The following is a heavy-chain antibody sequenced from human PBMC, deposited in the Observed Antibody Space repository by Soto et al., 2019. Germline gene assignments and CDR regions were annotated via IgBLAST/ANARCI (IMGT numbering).Heavy chain of an antibody. J-gene: IGHJ6*02. CDR1: GFTFISNY. CDR2: IYSGGST. Sequence: GSLRLSFASPGFTFISNYMSWVRQAPGKGLEWVSVIYSGGSTYYADSVKGRFTISRDNSKNTLYLQMNSLRAEDTAVYYCARDLDYGDDYGMDVWGQGT. CDR3: ARDLDYGDDYGMDV. V-gene: IGHV3-66*01. D-gene: IGHD4-17*01.